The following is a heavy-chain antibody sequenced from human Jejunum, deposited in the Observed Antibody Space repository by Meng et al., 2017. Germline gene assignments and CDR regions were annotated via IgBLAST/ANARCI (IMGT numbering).Heavy chain of an antibody. D-gene: IGHD1-1*01. CDR1: GFTFSSYN. CDR2: IWYDGGDK. CDR3: AREDTTGEGAFDI. J-gene: IGHJ3*02. V-gene: IGHV3-33*01. Sequence: GESLKISCAASGFTFSSYNLHWVRQAPGKGLEWVALIWYDGGDKRYADSVKGRFTISRDNSKNTLYLQMNSLRAEDTAVYYCAREDTTGEGAFDIWGQGTMVTFSS.